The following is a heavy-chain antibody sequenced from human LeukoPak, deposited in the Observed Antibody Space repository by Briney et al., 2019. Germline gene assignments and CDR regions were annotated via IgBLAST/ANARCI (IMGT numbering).Heavy chain of an antibody. D-gene: IGHD1-26*01. CDR1: GYTFTTFG. J-gene: IGHJ5*02. CDR3: ARDTGSNFFDP. V-gene: IGHV1-18*01. Sequence: ASVKVSCKASGYTFTTFGIIWVRQAPGQGLEWMGWISTYNAKTKYAQNLQGRVAMTTDTSTSTVYMELRSLTSDDTAVYYCARDTGSNFFDPWGQGTLVTVAS. CDR2: ISTYNAKT.